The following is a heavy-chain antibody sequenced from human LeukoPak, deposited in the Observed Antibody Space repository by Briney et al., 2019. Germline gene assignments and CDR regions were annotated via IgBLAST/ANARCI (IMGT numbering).Heavy chain of an antibody. D-gene: IGHD3-3*01. CDR2: ISYGGSNK. CDR1: GFTFSSYA. Sequence: GGSLRLSCAASGFTFSSYAMHWVRQAPGKGLEWVAVISYGGSNKYYADSVKGRFTISRDNSKNTLYLQMNSLRAEDTAVYYCAKDKDFWSGYFQKNYFDYWGQGTLVTVSS. CDR3: AKDKDFWSGYFQKNYFDY. V-gene: IGHV3-30-3*01. J-gene: IGHJ4*02.